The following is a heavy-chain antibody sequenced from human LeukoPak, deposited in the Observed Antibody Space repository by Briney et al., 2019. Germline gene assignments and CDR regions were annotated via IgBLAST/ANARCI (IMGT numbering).Heavy chain of an antibody. J-gene: IGHJ4*02. CDR2: INHSGST. CDR1: GGSFSGYY. Sequence: SETLSLTCAVYGGSFSGYYWSWIRQPAGKGLEWIGEINHSGSTNYNPSLKSRVTISVDTSKNQFSLKLSSVTAADTAVYYCARDSSSWYYFDYWDQGTLVTVPS. D-gene: IGHD6-13*01. CDR3: ARDSSSWYYFDY. V-gene: IGHV4-34*01.